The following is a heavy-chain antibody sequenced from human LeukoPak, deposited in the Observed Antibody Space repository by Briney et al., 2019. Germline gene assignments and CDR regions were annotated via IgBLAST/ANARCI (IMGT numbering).Heavy chain of an antibody. V-gene: IGHV3-23*01. J-gene: IGHJ4*02. D-gene: IGHD1-26*01. CDR3: AKQVGINVFDY. Sequence: GGSLRLSCAASGFTFSSYAMSWVRQAPGKGLEWVSVISGSADRTYYADSVKGRFTISRDNSKNTLFLQMNSLRAEDTALYYCAKQVGINVFDYWGQGTLVTVSS. CDR2: ISGSADRT. CDR1: GFTFSSYA.